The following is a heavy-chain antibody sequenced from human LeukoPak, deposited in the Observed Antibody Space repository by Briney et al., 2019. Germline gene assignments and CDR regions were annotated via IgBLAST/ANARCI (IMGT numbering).Heavy chain of an antibody. CDR3: ARGDYDFWSGYYRSWFDP. Sequence: KPSETLSLTCTVSGGSISSYYWSWIRQPPGKGLEWIGYIYYSGSTNYNPSLKSRVTISVDTSKNQFSLKLSSVTAADTAVYYCARGDYDFWSGYYRSWFDPWGQGTLVTVSS. CDR2: IYYSGST. D-gene: IGHD3-3*01. V-gene: IGHV4-59*01. CDR1: GGSISSYY. J-gene: IGHJ5*02.